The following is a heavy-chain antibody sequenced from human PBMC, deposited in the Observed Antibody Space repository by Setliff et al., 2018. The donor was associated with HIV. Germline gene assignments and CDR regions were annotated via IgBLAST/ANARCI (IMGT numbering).Heavy chain of an antibody. Sequence: LSLTCTVSGASILSSGGHFWGWIRQPPGRGLEWLATVYFLGNTYHNPSLKSRVTTSVDTSKNQFSLKLSSVTAADTGVYYCARGMEVTFDYWGQGTLVTVSS. CDR2: VYFLGNT. CDR3: ARGMEVTFDY. J-gene: IGHJ4*02. CDR1: GASILSSGGHF. D-gene: IGHD2-21*02. V-gene: IGHV4-39*07.